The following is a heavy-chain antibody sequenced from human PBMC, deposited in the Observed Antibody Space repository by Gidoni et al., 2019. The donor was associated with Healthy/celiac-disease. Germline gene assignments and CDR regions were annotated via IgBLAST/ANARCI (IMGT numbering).Heavy chain of an antibody. V-gene: IGHV1-46*03. D-gene: IGHD2-15*01. CDR3: ARDRTLGSGYCSGGSCHRWFDP. CDR1: GYTFTNYY. J-gene: IGHJ5*02. CDR2: INPSGGSI. Sequence: QVQLVPSGAEVKKTGASVKVSCKASGYTFTNYYMHWVRQAPGQGLEWMGIINPSGGSISYAQKFQGRVTMTRDTSTSTVYMELSSLRSEYTAVYYCARDRTLGSGYCSGGSCHRWFDPWGQGTLVTVSS.